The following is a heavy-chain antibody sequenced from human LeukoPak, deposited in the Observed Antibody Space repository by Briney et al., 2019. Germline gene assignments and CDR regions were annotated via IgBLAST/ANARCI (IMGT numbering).Heavy chain of an antibody. CDR2: INPRDGST. CDR1: GHTCTSYY. D-gene: IGHD1-1*01. J-gene: IGHJ4*02. CDR3: TPSDDGWGLDY. V-gene: IGHV1-46*01. Sequence: ASVTVSCKASGHTCTSYYIHWVRQAPGQGLEWMGKINPRDGSTAYTQNFQGRVTMTRDTSTSTVYMELSSLRSQDTAVYSCTPSDDGWGLDYWGQGTLVTVSS.